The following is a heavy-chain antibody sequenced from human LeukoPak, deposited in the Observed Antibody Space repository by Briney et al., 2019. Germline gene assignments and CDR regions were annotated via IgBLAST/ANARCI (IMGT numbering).Heavy chain of an antibody. V-gene: IGHV3-20*04. CDR3: ARGPAANSGNYYAGDY. D-gene: IGHD1-26*01. J-gene: IGHJ4*02. CDR2: INWNGRSI. CDR1: RFIFDEYG. Sequence: AGGSLRLSCAASRFIFDEYGMSWVRQTAGKGLEWVSGINWNGRSIGYADSVKGRFTVSRDNAKNSLYLQMNSLKSEDSAAYYCARGPAANSGNYYAGDYWGQGTLVTVSS.